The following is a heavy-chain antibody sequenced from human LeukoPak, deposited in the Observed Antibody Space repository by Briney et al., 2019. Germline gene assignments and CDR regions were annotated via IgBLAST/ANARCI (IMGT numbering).Heavy chain of an antibody. Sequence: SETLSLTCAVYGGSFSGYYWSWIRQPPGKGLEWIGEINHSGSTNYNLSLKSRVTISVDTSKNQFSLKLSSVTAADTAVYYCARGERFLEWLLYKNWFDPWGQGTLVTVSS. CDR3: ARGERFLEWLLYKNWFDP. D-gene: IGHD3-3*01. CDR2: INHSGST. V-gene: IGHV4-34*01. J-gene: IGHJ5*02. CDR1: GGSFSGYY.